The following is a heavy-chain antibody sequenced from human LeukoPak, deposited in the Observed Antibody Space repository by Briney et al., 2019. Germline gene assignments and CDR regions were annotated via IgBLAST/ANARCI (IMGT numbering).Heavy chain of an antibody. J-gene: IGHJ4*02. CDR2: IYTSGST. V-gene: IGHV4-4*07. CDR3: ARQSSGRSYGSGSSPLYYFDY. Sequence: PSETLSLTCTVSGGSISSYYWSWIRQPAGKGLEWIGRIYTSGSTNYNPSLKSRVTMSVDTSKNQFSLKVSSVTAADTAVYSCARQSSGRSYGSGSSPLYYFDYWGQGILVTVSS. CDR1: GGSISSYY. D-gene: IGHD3-10*01.